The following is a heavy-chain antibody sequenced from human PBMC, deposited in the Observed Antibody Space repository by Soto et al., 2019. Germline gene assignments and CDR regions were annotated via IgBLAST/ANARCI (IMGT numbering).Heavy chain of an antibody. CDR1: GGSFSGYY. Sequence: PSETLSLTCAVYGGSFSGYYWSWIRQPPGKGLEWIGEINHSGSTNYNPSLKSRVTISVDTSKNQFSLKLSSVTAADTAVYYCARGRRLRVYRYGPDAFDIWGPGTMVNVSS. J-gene: IGHJ3*02. V-gene: IGHV4-34*01. CDR2: INHSGST. D-gene: IGHD6-13*01. CDR3: ARGRRLRVYRYGPDAFDI.